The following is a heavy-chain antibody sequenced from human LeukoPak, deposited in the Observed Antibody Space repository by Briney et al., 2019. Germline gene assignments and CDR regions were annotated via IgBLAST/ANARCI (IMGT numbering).Heavy chain of an antibody. CDR2: ISDSCGRT. V-gene: IGHV3-23*01. D-gene: IGHD3-22*01. CDR3: AKRGVVIRVILVGFHKEAYYFDS. CDR1: GITLSNYG. J-gene: IGHJ4*02. Sequence: GGSLRLSCAVSGITLSNYGMSWVRQAPGKGLEWVAGISDSCGRTNYADSVKGRFAISRDNPRNTLYLQMNSLRAEDTAVYFCAKRGVVIRVILVGFHKEAYYFDSWGQGALVTVSS.